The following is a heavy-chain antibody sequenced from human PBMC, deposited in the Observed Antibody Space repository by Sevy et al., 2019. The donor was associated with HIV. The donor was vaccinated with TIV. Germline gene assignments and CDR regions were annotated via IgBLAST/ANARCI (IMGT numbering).Heavy chain of an antibody. D-gene: IGHD2-2*01. V-gene: IGHV3-11*01. CDR3: ARDTDSTDGWFDP. J-gene: IGHJ5*02. CDR1: GFTFSDYY. CDR2: ISSSGSTI. Sequence: GGSLRLSCAASGFTFSDYYMSWIRQAPEKGLEWVSYISSSGSTIYYADSVKGRFTISRDNAKNSLYLQMNSLRAEDTAVYYCARDTDSTDGWFDPWGQGTLVTVSS.